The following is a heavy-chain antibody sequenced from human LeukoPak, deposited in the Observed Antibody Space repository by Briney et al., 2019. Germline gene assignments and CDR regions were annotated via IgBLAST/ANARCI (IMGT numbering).Heavy chain of an antibody. Sequence: SETLSPTCTVSGGSISSYYWSWIRQPPGKGLEWVGYIYYSGSTNYNPSLKSRVTISVDTSKNQFSLKLSSVTAADTAVYYCVREAPYDSSGYYFDYWGQGTLVTVSS. D-gene: IGHD3-22*01. CDR1: GGSISSYY. CDR2: IYYSGST. J-gene: IGHJ4*02. V-gene: IGHV4-59*01. CDR3: VREAPYDSSGYYFDY.